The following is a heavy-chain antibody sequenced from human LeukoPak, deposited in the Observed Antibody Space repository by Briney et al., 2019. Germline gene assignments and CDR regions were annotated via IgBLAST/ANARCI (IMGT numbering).Heavy chain of an antibody. J-gene: IGHJ4*02. D-gene: IGHD3-22*01. CDR1: GYTFTSYG. CDR2: ISAYNGNT. CDR3: TRGSYYDSSGYSGVRLFDY. Sequence: ASVKVSCKASGYTFTSYGISWVRQAPGQGLEWMGWISAYNGNTNYAQKFQGRVTMTSDTSISTAYMELSRLRSDDTALYYCTRGSYYDSSGYSGVRLFDYWGQGTPVTVPS. V-gene: IGHV1-18*01.